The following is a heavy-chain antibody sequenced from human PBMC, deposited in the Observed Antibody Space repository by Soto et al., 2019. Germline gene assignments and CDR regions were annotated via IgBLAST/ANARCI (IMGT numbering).Heavy chain of an antibody. CDR1: GFTVSSKY. CDR3: ARDDVLCDGGRCYGVPLDV. D-gene: IGHD2-15*01. CDR2: IQSGGPT. Sequence: EVQLVESGGDLDQPGGSRRLSCAASGFTVSSKYMSWVRQAPGKGLEWVSLIQSGGPTYYADSVKGRFTISRDTSENTVHLQMDSLRAEDTAVYYCARDDVLCDGGRCYGVPLDVWGNGTTVTVSS. J-gene: IGHJ6*04. V-gene: IGHV3-66*01.